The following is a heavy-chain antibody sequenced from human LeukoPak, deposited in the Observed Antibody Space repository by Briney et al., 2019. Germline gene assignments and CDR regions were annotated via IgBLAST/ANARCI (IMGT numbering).Heavy chain of an antibody. Sequence: SETLSLTCTVSGGSISSYYWSWIRQPPGKGLEWIGYIHYSGSTNYNPSLKSRVTISVDTSKNQFSLKLSSVTAADTAVYYCAREIPYLYYFDYWGQGTLVTVSS. CDR2: IHYSGST. CDR1: GGSISSYY. J-gene: IGHJ4*02. V-gene: IGHV4-59*01. CDR3: AREIPYLYYFDY.